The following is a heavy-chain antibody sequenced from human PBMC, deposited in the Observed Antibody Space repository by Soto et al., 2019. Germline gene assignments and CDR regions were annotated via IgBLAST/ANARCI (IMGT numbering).Heavy chain of an antibody. CDR2: ISAYNGNT. V-gene: IGHV1-18*01. CDR3: ARDLDDYVWGSYPSPDSFDI. D-gene: IGHD3-16*02. J-gene: IGHJ3*02. CDR1: GYTFTSYA. Sequence: ASVKVSCKASGYTFTSYAMHWVRQAPGQRLEWMGWISAYNGNTKYAQKLQGRVTMTTDTSTRTAYMELRSLRSDDTAVYYCARDLDDYVWGSYPSPDSFDIWGQGTMVTVSS.